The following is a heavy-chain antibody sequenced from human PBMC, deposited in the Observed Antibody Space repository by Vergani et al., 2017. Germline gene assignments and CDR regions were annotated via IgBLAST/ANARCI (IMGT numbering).Heavy chain of an antibody. CDR3: ARDLGSSYGMDV. D-gene: IGHD6-6*01. Sequence: QVQLQESDPGLVKPSETLSLTCTVSGGSISSYYWSWIRQPPGKGLEWIGYIYYSGSTNYNPSLKSRVTISVDTSKNQFSLKLSSVTAADTAVYYCARDLGSSYGMDVWGQGTTVTVSS. CDR1: GGSISSYY. J-gene: IGHJ6*02. V-gene: IGHV4-59*01. CDR2: IYYSGST.